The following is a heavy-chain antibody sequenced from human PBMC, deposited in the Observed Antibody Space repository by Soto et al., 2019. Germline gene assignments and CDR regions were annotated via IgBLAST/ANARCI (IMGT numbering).Heavy chain of an antibody. Sequence: KVSCKASGYSFFSYYIHWVRQAPGQGLEWMGRFLASGGNTDYAQRFRGRISMTRDTSTTNTVSLELTSLTSDDTAVYYCARGGATLFGVIDSWGQGTRVTVSS. CDR3: ARGGATLFGVIDS. J-gene: IGHJ4*02. D-gene: IGHD3-3*01. CDR2: FLASGGNT. V-gene: IGHV1-46*01. CDR1: GYSFFSYY.